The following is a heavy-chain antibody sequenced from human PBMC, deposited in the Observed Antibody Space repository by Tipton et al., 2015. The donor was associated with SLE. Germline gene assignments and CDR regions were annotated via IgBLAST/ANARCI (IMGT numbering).Heavy chain of an antibody. CDR1: GGSFSGYY. V-gene: IGHV4-34*01. D-gene: IGHD4-17*01. J-gene: IGHJ2*01. CDR2: INHSGST. CDR3: ARTVGDYGYFDL. Sequence: TLSLTCAVYGGSFSGYYWSWIRQPPGKGLEWIGEINHSGSTNYNPSPQSRVTISVDTSKNQFSLKLSSVTAADTAVYYCARTVGDYGYFDLWGRGTLVTVSS.